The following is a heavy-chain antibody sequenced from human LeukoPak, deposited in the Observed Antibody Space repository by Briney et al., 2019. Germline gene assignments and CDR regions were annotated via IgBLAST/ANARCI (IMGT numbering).Heavy chain of an antibody. J-gene: IGHJ4*02. CDR2: ISTFNGNT. V-gene: IGHV1-18*01. Sequence: GASVKVSCKASGYTFSSYSITWVRQAPGQGLEWMGWISTFNGNTNYAQKFQGRVTLTTGTSTNTAYMDLRSLRFDDTAVYYCARGNWNDPKVHSDYWGQGTLVTVSS. D-gene: IGHD1-1*01. CDR3: ARGNWNDPKVHSDY. CDR1: GYTFSSYS.